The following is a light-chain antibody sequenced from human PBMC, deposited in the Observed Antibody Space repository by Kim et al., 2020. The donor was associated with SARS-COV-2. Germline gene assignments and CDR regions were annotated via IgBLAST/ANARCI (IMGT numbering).Light chain of an antibody. CDR1: NIGSKN. CDR2: RDS. V-gene: IGLV3-9*01. Sequence: VAVGQTARITCGGNNIGSKNVHWYQQKPGQAPVLVIYRDSNRPSGIPERFSGSNSGNTATLTISRAQAGDEADYYCQVWDSSTYVFGTGTKVTVL. J-gene: IGLJ1*01. CDR3: QVWDSSTYV.